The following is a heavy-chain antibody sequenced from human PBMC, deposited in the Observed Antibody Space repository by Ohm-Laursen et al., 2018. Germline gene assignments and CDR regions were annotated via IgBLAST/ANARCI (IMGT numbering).Heavy chain of an antibody. J-gene: IGHJ3*02. V-gene: IGHV3-23*01. Sequence: SLRLSCAASGFTFSSYAMSWVRQTPKKGLEWVSTITGSGRSTYYADSVKGRFTVSRDNSKNTLFLQMNSLRPEDTAVYYCAKVYYCSGGSCYSWELTNGFDIWGQGTMVTVSS. CDR2: ITGSGRST. CDR1: GFTFSSYA. CDR3: AKVYYCSGGSCYSWELTNGFDI. D-gene: IGHD2-15*01.